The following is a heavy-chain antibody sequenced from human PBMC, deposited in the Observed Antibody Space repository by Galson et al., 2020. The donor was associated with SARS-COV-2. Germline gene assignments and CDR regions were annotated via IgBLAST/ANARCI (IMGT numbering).Heavy chain of an antibody. CDR1: GFTFSAYA. CDR2: ISNNGINT. Sequence: GGSLRLSCAASGFTFSAYAMTWVRQAPGKGLEWVSTISNNGINTHYVDSVNGRFTIPRDNFKNTVSLQMNSLRAEDTALYYCARGAYSRPAHSYYYAMDVWGQGTTVTVSS. D-gene: IGHD6-13*01. CDR3: ARGAYSRPAHSYYYAMDV. V-gene: IGHV3-23*01. J-gene: IGHJ6*02.